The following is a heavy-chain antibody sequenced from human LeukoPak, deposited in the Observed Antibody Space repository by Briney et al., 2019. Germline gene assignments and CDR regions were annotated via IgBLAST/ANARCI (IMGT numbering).Heavy chain of an antibody. CDR3: ASSGRDGDAFDI. D-gene: IGHD6-19*01. V-gene: IGHV3-30-3*01. CDR2: ISYDGSNK. J-gene: IGHJ3*02. CDR1: GFTFSSYA. Sequence: GGSLRLSCAASGFTFSSYAMHWVRQAPGKGLEWVAVISYDGSNKYYADSVKGRLTISRDNSKNTLYLQMNSLRAEDTAVYYCASSGRDGDAFDIWGQGTMVTVSS.